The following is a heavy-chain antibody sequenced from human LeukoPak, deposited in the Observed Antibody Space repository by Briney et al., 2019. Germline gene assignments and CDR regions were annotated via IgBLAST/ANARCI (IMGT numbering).Heavy chain of an antibody. V-gene: IGHV4-59*01. CDR2: IYYSGST. D-gene: IGHD4-17*01. CDR1: GGSISSYY. J-gene: IGHJ5*02. Sequence: NPSETLSLTCTVSGGSISSYYWSWIRQPPGKGLEWIGYIYYSGSTNYNPSLKSRVTISVDTSKNQFSLKLSSVTAADTAVYYCASHDYGDNWFDPRGQGTLVTVSS. CDR3: ASHDYGDNWFDP.